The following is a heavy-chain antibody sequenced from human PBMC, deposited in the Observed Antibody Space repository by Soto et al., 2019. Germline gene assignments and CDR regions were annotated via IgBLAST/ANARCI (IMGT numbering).Heavy chain of an antibody. Sequence: ASVKVSCKASGYTFTSYGISWVRQAPGQGLEWMGWISAYNGNTNYAQKLQGRVTMTTDTSTSTAYMELRSLRSDDTAVYYCARVPNWNDFRGYNWFDPWGQGTLVTVSS. CDR1: GYTFTSYG. D-gene: IGHD1-1*01. CDR2: ISAYNGNT. J-gene: IGHJ5*02. CDR3: ARVPNWNDFRGYNWFDP. V-gene: IGHV1-18*01.